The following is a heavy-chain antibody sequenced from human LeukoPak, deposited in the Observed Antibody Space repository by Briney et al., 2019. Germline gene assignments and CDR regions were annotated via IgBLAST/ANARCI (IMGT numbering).Heavy chain of an antibody. CDR3: ARHGLDSSGWFAY. CDR2: IYPGDSDT. J-gene: IGHJ4*02. Sequence: GGSLQISCKGSGYRFTSYWIGWARQMPGKGLEGMGIIYPGDSDTRYSPSFQGQVTISADKSISTAYLQWSSLKASDTAMYYCARHGLDSSGWFAYWGQGTLVTVSS. V-gene: IGHV5-51*01. D-gene: IGHD6-19*01. CDR1: GYRFTSYW.